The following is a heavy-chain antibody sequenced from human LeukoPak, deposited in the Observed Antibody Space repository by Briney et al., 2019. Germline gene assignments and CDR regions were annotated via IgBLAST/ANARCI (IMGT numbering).Heavy chain of an antibody. CDR1: GGSISSSSYY. V-gene: IGHV4-39*07. Sequence: SETLSLTCTVSGGSISSSSYYWAWIRQPPGKGLEWIGSIHYSGSTYYNPSLQSRVTISIDTSKNQFSLKLRFVTAADTAVYYCSGYSYGYRAFDIWGQGTMVTVSS. J-gene: IGHJ3*02. CDR3: SGYSYGYRAFDI. D-gene: IGHD5-18*01. CDR2: IHYSGST.